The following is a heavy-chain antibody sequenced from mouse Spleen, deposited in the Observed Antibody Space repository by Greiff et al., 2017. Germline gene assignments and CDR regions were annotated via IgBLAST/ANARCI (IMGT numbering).Heavy chain of an antibody. CDR1: GYAFSSSW. Sequence: QVQLQQSGPELVKPGASVKISCKASGYAFSSSWMNWVKQRPGKGLEWIGRIYPGDGDTNYNGKFKGKATLTADKSSSTAYMQLSSLTSEDSAVYFCARFYYCSYWYFDVWGAGTTVTVSS. J-gene: IGHJ1*01. CDR3: ARFYYCSYWYFDV. CDR2: IYPGDGDT. V-gene: IGHV1-82*01. D-gene: IGHD1-1*01.